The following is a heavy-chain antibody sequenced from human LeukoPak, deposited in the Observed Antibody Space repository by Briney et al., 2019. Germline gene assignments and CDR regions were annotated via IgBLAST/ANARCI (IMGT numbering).Heavy chain of an antibody. J-gene: IGHJ4*02. CDR1: GFIFSNYG. D-gene: IGHD3-10*01. V-gene: IGHV3-30*18. Sequence: GGSLRLSCAASGFIFSNYGMHWVRQAPGKGLEWVAVVSYDGSNKYYADSVKGRFTISRDNSKNTLSLQMSSLRAEDTAVYYCAKVAKAYYYGSGSPSDYWGQGTLVTVSS. CDR3: AKVAKAYYYGSGSPSDY. CDR2: VSYDGSNK.